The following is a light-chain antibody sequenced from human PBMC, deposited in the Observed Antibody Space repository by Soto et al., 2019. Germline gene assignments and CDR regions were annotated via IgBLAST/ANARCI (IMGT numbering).Light chain of an antibody. CDR2: NSS. CDR1: QTVRNNY. CDR3: QQYRDLPQT. J-gene: IGKJ5*01. V-gene: IGKV3-20*01. Sequence: EIVLTQSPGTLSLSPGERATLSCRASQTVRNNYLAWYQQKPGQAPRLLIYNSSTRPTGIPDRFSGSGSGTDFSLTISRLEPEDFALYFCQQYRDLPQTFGQGTRL.